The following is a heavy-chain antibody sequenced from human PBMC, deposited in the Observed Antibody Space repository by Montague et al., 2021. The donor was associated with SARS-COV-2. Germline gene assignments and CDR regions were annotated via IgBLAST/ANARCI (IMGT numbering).Heavy chain of an antibody. Sequence: TLSLTCTVSGGSISSGGYYWSWIRQPPGKGQEWIGYIYCSGSTYYNPSLKSRVTISVDTSKNQFSLKLSSVTAADTAVYYCARVSVEMATMGVYYYYGMDVWGQGTTVTVSS. J-gene: IGHJ6*02. D-gene: IGHD5-24*01. CDR3: ARVSVEMATMGVYYYYGMDV. CDR2: IYCSGST. V-gene: IGHV4-31*03. CDR1: GGSISSGGYY.